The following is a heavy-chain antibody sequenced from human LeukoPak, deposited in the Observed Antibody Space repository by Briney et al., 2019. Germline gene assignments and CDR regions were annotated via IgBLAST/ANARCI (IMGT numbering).Heavy chain of an antibody. V-gene: IGHV3-20*04. Sequence: GGSLRLSCAASGFTFDDYGMSWVRQAPGKGLEWVSGINWNGGSTGYADSVKGRFTISRDNAKNSLYLQMNSLRAEDTALYYCARDSSPGGSYGGVFDPWGQGTLVTVSS. D-gene: IGHD1-26*01. CDR1: GFTFDDYG. CDR3: ARDSSPGGSYGGVFDP. CDR2: INWNGGST. J-gene: IGHJ5*02.